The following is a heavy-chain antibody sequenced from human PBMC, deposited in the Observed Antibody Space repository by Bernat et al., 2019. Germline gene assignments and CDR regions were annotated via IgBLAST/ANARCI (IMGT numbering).Heavy chain of an antibody. CDR2: ISYDGTNK. J-gene: IGHJ3*02. D-gene: IGHD2-2*01. CDR3: ATSHHPPCVGNNCYAAFDI. V-gene: IGHV3-30*15. CDR1: GFTFSDYD. Sequence: VQLVESGGGLVKPGRSLRLSCAASGFTFSDYDMHWVRQAQGKGLEWVTLISYDGTNKYYADSAKGRFTVSRDNSKNTLYVQMSGLRAEDTAVYYCATSHHPPCVGNNCYAAFDIWGQGTMVTVAS.